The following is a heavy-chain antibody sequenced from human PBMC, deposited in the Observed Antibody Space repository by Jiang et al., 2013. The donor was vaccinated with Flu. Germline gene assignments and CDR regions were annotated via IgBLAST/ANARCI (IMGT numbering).Heavy chain of an antibody. CDR1: GYTFTSYG. V-gene: IGHV1-18*04. Sequence: GAEVKKPGASVKVSCKASGYTFTSYGISWVRQAPGQGLEWMGWISAYNGNTNYAQKLQGRVTMTTDTSTSTAYMELRSLRSDDTAVYYCARDWPTGTYCSSTSCYYVGWFDPWGQGTLVTVSS. D-gene: IGHD2-2*01. CDR2: ISAYNGNT. CDR3: ARDWPTGTYCSSTSCYYVGWFDP. J-gene: IGHJ5*02.